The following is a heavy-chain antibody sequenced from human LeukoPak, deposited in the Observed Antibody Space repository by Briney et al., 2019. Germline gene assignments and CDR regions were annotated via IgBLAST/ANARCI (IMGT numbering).Heavy chain of an antibody. J-gene: IGHJ6*03. CDR1: GYTFTSHD. Sequence: GASVKVSCKASGYTFTSHDMHWVRQAPGQRLEWMGWINAGNGYTKYSQEFQGRVTVTRDTSTSTAYMELRSLRSDDTAVYYCARDPAYYDFWSGYYQGYYYMDVWGKGTTVTVSS. CDR3: ARDPAYYDFWSGYYQGYYYMDV. D-gene: IGHD3-3*01. CDR2: INAGNGYT. V-gene: IGHV1-3*01.